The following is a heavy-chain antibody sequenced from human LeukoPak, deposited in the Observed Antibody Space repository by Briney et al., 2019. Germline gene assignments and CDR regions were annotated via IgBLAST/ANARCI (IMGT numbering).Heavy chain of an antibody. Sequence: PSGTLCLTCTVSGVSISSYYMSWVRQPPGKGLEWIGCIYYGGSTNYNPTLQSRVNIPVDQSKKQFSLKLSSVTAADAAVYYCARAPTFSPSSVYYDSWRQGTLVTVSS. CDR3: ARAPTFSPSSVYYDS. CDR2: IYYGGST. V-gene: IGHV4-59*01. D-gene: IGHD3-22*01. CDR1: GVSISSYY. J-gene: IGHJ4*02.